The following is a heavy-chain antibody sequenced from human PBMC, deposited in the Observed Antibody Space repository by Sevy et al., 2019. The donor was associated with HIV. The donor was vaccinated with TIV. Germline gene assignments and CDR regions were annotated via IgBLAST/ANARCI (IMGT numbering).Heavy chain of an antibody. J-gene: IGHJ4*02. Sequence: GGSLKISCEASGFDFSSHWMQWVRQAPGKGLVWVSRMNTDGSSTNYADSVKGRFTISRDNAKNTLYLEMNNLRDEDTALYYCATPRFDFWGPGTLVTVSS. CDR3: ATPRFDF. CDR1: GFDFSSHW. CDR2: MNTDGSST. V-gene: IGHV3-74*01.